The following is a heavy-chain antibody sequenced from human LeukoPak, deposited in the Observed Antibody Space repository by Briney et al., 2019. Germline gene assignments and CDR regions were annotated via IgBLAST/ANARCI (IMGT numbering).Heavy chain of an antibody. CDR3: AKDSGLVQLGGIYYYYYYMDV. CDR1: GFTFSDYY. D-gene: IGHD6-6*01. Sequence: GGSLRLSCAASGFTFSDYYMSWIRQAPGKGLEWVSYISSSGSTIYYADSVKGRFTISRDSSKNTLYLQMNSLRAEDTAVYYCAKDSGLVQLGGIYYYYYYMDVWGKGTTVTVSS. CDR2: ISSSGSTI. V-gene: IGHV3-11*01. J-gene: IGHJ6*03.